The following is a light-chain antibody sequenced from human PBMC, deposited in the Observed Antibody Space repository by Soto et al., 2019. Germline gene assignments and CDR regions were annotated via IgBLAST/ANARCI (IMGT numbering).Light chain of an antibody. V-gene: IGKV3-20*01. CDR3: QQYDGAPLT. J-gene: IGKJ3*01. CDR1: QTLSINS. Sequence: IVLTQSPGTLSLSPGERATLFCRASQTLSINSLAWYQQKPGQAPRLLIYGASTRHTGIPDRFNGSGSGTYFALTINRLEPEDFAVYYCQQYDGAPLTFGPGTKVNVK. CDR2: GAS.